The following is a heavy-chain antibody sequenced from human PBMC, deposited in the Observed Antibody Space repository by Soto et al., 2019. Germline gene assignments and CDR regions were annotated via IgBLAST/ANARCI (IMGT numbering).Heavy chain of an antibody. D-gene: IGHD3-22*01. J-gene: IGHJ1*01. V-gene: IGHV4-39*01. Sequence: QLQLQESGPGLVKPSETLSLTCTVSDVSISSDYYWGWIRQPPGKGLEWIGTVSYSGNTYYKTSLKTRVNISVDTSKSQFSLNLTSLTAADTAVYYCVRLSGSGYRTLGYWGQGILVTVSS. CDR3: VRLSGSGYRTLGY. CDR1: DVSISSDYY. CDR2: VSYSGNT.